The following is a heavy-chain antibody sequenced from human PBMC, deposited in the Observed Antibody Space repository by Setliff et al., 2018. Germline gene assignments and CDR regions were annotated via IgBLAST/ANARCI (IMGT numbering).Heavy chain of an antibody. Sequence: PGGSLRLSCAASGFTFSSYWMHWVRQAPGKGLVWVSRINPDGSTTSYADSVKGRFTISRDNAKNTVYLQMNSLGAEDTAVYYCARVASGWWWFDYWGQGTLVTVSS. V-gene: IGHV3-74*01. CDR2: INPDGSTT. CDR3: ARVASGWWWFDY. J-gene: IGHJ4*02. D-gene: IGHD6-19*01. CDR1: GFTFSSYW.